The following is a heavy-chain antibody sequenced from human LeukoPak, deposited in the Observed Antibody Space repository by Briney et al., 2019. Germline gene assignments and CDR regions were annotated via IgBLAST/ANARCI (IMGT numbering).Heavy chain of an antibody. J-gene: IGHJ2*01. CDR2: IIPIFGTA. D-gene: IGHD4-17*01. CDR1: GGTFSSYA. Sequence: SVKVSCKASGGTFSSYAISWVRQAPGQGLEWMGRIIPIFGTANYAQKFQGRVTITTDESTSTAYLELSSLRSEDTAVYYCARVFDYGDYVGWYFDLWGRGTLVTVSS. V-gene: IGHV1-69*05. CDR3: ARVFDYGDYVGWYFDL.